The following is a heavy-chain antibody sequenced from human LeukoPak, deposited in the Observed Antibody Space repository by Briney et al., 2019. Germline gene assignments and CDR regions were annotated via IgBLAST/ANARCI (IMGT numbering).Heavy chain of an antibody. Sequence: GGSLTLSCAPSGLTFSTYTMNWVRQAPGKGLEWVSTVSDSSDVHYSDSVKGRFTISRENARNSLYLQMNSLRDEDTAVYYCARDGWHTGHFDYWGQGTLVTVSS. D-gene: IGHD5-18*01. CDR1: GLTFSTYT. V-gene: IGHV3-48*02. CDR3: ARDGWHTGHFDY. J-gene: IGHJ4*02. CDR2: VSDSSDV.